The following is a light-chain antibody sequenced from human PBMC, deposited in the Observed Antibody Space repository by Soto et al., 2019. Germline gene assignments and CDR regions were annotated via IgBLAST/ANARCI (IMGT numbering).Light chain of an antibody. V-gene: IGKV4-1*01. CDR1: QSVLSNCNNKNY. CDR3: QQYYTTPAIT. Sequence: DIEMTQSPDSLAVPLGERAAINRKSSQSVLSNCNNKNYLAWYQQKPGQPPRLLIFRASTRESGVPDRFSGSGSGTDFTLTISSLQAEDVAIYYCQQYYTTPAITFGQGTRLEIK. CDR2: RAS. J-gene: IGKJ5*01.